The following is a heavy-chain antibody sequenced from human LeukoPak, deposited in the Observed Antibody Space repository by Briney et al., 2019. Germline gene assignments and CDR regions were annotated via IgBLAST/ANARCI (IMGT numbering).Heavy chain of an antibody. J-gene: IGHJ6*03. Sequence: GGSLRLSCLASGFAFSNYAMSWVRQAPGKGLEWVSGTGIRGDNTYYADSVKGRFTIARDDSKNTLYLQMNSLRAEDTAVYYCAKDGYSSSWYPDYYYYYMDVWGKGTTVTVSS. CDR2: TGIRGDNT. CDR3: AKDGYSSSWYPDYYYYYMDV. CDR1: GFAFSNYA. D-gene: IGHD6-13*01. V-gene: IGHV3-23*01.